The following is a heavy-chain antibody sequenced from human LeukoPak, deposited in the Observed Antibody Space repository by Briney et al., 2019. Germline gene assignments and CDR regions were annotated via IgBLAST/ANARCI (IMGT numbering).Heavy chain of an antibody. J-gene: IGHJ3*02. Sequence: GASVKVSCKASGYTFTGYYMHWVRQAPGQGLEWMGWINPNSGGTNYAQKFQGRVTMTRDTSISTAYMELSRLRSDDTAVYYCARVWPMVTQNAFDIWGQGTMVTVSS. V-gene: IGHV1-2*02. CDR2: INPNSGGT. D-gene: IGHD2-21*02. CDR1: GYTFTGYY. CDR3: ARVWPMVTQNAFDI.